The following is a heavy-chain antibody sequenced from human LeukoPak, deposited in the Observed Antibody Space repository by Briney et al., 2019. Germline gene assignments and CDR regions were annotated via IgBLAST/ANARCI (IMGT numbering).Heavy chain of an antibody. D-gene: IGHD3-3*01. CDR2: LSYDGSNK. V-gene: IGHV3-30-3*01. CDR3: ARDSKGPDYAFWSGEYYFDY. Sequence: GGSLRLSCAASGFTFSTYAMHWVRQAPGKGLEWVAVLSYDGSNKYYADSVKGRFTISRDNSKNTLYLQMNTLRAEDTAVYYCARDSKGPDYAFWSGEYYFDYWGQGTLVAVSS. CDR1: GFTFSTYA. J-gene: IGHJ4*02.